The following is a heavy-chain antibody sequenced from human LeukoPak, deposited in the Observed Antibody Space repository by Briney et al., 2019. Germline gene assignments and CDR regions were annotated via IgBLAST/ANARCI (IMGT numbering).Heavy chain of an antibody. Sequence: SETLSLTCAVSGYSISSGFYWGWIRQPPVKGLEWIGSIYHSGSTYYNPSLKSRVTISVDTSKNQFSLKLTYVTAADTAVYYCGRSTIFGVIIIQCDPWGQGTLVTVSS. CDR3: GRSTIFGVIIIQCDP. CDR1: GYSISSGFY. D-gene: IGHD3-3*01. J-gene: IGHJ5*02. CDR2: IYHSGST. V-gene: IGHV4-38-2*01.